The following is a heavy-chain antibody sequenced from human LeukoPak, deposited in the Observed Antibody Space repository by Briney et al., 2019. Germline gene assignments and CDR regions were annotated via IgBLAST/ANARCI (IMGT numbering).Heavy chain of an antibody. J-gene: IGHJ4*02. CDR1: GYTFTGYY. CDR3: ATGLIWFGELSFDY. D-gene: IGHD3-10*01. CDR2: INPNSGGT. Sequence: ASVKVSCKASGYTFTGYYMHWVRQAPGQGLEWMGWINPNSGGTNFAQKFQGRVTMTRDTSISTAYMELSRMRSDDTAVYYCATGLIWFGELSFDYWGQGTLVTVSS. V-gene: IGHV1-2*02.